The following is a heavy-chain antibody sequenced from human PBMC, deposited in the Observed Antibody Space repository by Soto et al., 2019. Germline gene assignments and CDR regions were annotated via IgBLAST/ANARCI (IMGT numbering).Heavy chain of an antibody. CDR3: PRDMYSSDYFVKWFEP. CDR1: GFSFSSYA. V-gene: IGHV3-30-3*01. J-gene: IGHJ5*02. D-gene: IGHD6-19*01. Sequence: QVRLVESGGGVVQPGRSLRLSCTASGFSFSSYAMYWFRQPPGKGLEWVAVISHDGINKHYADSVKGRVTVSRDNSNHSLELQLHSPRGEDTAMYYCPRDMYSSDYFVKWFEPWGQGTLGPVSS. CDR2: ISHDGINK.